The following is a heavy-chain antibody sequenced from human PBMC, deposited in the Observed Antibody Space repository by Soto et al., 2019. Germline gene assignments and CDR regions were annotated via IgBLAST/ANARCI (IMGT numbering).Heavy chain of an antibody. CDR1: GGSISSYY. J-gene: IGHJ6*02. CDR3: ARSPPGGYHYYYGLDV. CDR2: IYYSGST. V-gene: IGHV4-59*12. Sequence: PSETLSLTCTVSGGSISSYYWSWIRQPPGKGLEWIGYIYYSGSTNYNPSLKSRVTISVDTSKNSLYLQMNSLRAGDTAVYYCARSPPGGYHYYYGLDVWGQGTTVTVSS. D-gene: IGHD3-22*01.